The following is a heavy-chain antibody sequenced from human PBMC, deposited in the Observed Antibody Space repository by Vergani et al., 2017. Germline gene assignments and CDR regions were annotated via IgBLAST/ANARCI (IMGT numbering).Heavy chain of an antibody. Sequence: QVQLVQSGAEVKKPGSSVKVSCKASGGTFSSYTISWVRQAPGQGLEWMGRIIPILGIANYAQKFKGRVTITADKSTSTAYMELSSLRSEDTVVYYCARDRYSSSLGRGYYFDYWGQGTLVTVSS. CDR1: GGTFSSYT. CDR2: IIPILGIA. J-gene: IGHJ4*02. D-gene: IGHD6-13*01. V-gene: IGHV1-69*08. CDR3: ARDRYSSSLGRGYYFDY.